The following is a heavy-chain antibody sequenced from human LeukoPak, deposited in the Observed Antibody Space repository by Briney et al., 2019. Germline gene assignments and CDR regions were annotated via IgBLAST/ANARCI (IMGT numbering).Heavy chain of an antibody. J-gene: IGHJ3*02. Sequence: SETLSLTCTVSGYSISSGYYWGWIRQPPGKGLEWIGSIYYSGSTYYNPSLKSRVTISVDTSKNQFSLKLSSVTAADTAVYYCARLPSIMAFDIWGQGTMVTVSS. CDR1: GYSISSGYY. V-gene: IGHV4-38-2*02. D-gene: IGHD3-16*01. CDR3: ARLPSIMAFDI. CDR2: IYYSGST.